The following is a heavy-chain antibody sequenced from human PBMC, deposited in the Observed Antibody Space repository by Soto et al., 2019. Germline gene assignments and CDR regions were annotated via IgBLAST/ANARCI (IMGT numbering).Heavy chain of an antibody. CDR3: ARAKSYSNLFDY. CDR1: GYTFTGYY. J-gene: IGHJ4*02. Sequence: QVQLVQSGAEVKKPGASVKVSCKASGYTFTGYYMHWVREAPEQGLEWMRWINPNSGGTNYAQKFQGRVTMTTDTSISTAYMELSRLRSDDTAVYYCARAKSYSNLFDYWGQGTLVTVSS. D-gene: IGHD4-4*01. V-gene: IGHV1-2*02. CDR2: INPNSGGT.